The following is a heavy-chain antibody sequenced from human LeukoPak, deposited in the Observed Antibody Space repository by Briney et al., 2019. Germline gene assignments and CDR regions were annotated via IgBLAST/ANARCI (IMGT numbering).Heavy chain of an antibody. Sequence: SQTLSLTCTVSGGSISSGDYYWSWIRQPPGKGLEWIGYIYYSGSTYYNPSPKSRVTISVDTSKNQFSLKLSSVTAADTAVHYCARTPGDTAMVPPNYFDYWGQGTLVTVSS. D-gene: IGHD5-18*01. V-gene: IGHV4-30-4*01. CDR2: IYYSGST. CDR3: ARTPGDTAMVPPNYFDY. J-gene: IGHJ4*02. CDR1: GGSISSGDYY.